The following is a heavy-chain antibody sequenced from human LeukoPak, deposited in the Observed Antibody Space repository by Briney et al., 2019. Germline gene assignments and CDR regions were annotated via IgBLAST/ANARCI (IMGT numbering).Heavy chain of an antibody. J-gene: IGHJ4*02. Sequence: PSHTQSLTRTVSGGSISRRDAYWSWISQPPGKGLEWIGYIYYSGTPYYNPYLKSRASISVDTSKSQFSLKLSSVTAADTALYFCARLVGYYSRGSCYHFDYWGQGSLVTVSS. D-gene: IGHD2-15*01. CDR1: GGSISRRDAY. CDR3: ARLVGYYSRGSCYHFDY. CDR2: IYYSGTP. V-gene: IGHV4-30-4*01.